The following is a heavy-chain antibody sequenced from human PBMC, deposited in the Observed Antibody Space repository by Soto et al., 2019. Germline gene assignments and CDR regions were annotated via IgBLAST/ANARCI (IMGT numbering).Heavy chain of an antibody. V-gene: IGHV1-18*01. CDR1: GYTFTSYG. J-gene: IGHJ4*02. CDR2: ISAYNGNT. Sequence: ASVKVSCKASGYTFTSYGISWVRQAPGQGLEWMGWISAYNGNTNYAQKLQGRVTMTTDTSTSTAYMELRSLRSDDTAVYYCARAHGSGSYYKPSDYWGQGTLVTVSS. CDR3: ARAHGSGSYYKPSDY. D-gene: IGHD3-10*01.